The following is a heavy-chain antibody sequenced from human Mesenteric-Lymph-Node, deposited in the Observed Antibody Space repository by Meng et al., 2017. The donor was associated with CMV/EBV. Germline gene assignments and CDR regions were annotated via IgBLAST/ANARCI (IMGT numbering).Heavy chain of an antibody. CDR1: GYSFPGHS. Sequence: CKPFGYSFPGHSLHWVRQAPGEGLEYMGWILPNSGDTNYAQNFRGRVTMTRDTSIGTAYMELSRLTSDDTAIYYCARDQEYDGRFFDYWGQGTLVTVSS. J-gene: IGHJ4*02. CDR2: ILPNSGDT. V-gene: IGHV1-2*02. CDR3: ARDQEYDGRFFDY. D-gene: IGHD3-3*01.